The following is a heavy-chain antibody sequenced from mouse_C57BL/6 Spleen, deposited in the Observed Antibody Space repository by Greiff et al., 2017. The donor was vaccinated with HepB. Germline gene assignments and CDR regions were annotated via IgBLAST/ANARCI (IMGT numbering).Heavy chain of an antibody. Sequence: QVQLQQPGAELVMPGASVKLSCKASGYTFTSYWMHWVEQRPGQGLEWIGEIDPSDSYTNYNQKFKGKSTLTVDKSSSTAYMQLSSLTSEDSAVYYCARSQSTTVVANYAMDYWGQGTSVTVSS. CDR3: ARSQSTTVVANYAMDY. V-gene: IGHV1-69*01. D-gene: IGHD1-1*01. CDR2: IDPSDSYT. J-gene: IGHJ4*01. CDR1: GYTFTSYW.